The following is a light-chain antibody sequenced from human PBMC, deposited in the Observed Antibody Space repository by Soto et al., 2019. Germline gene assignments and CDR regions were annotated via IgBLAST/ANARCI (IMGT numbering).Light chain of an antibody. CDR2: AAS. CDR1: QGISTY. CDR3: QQAISFPIT. Sequence: IRMTQSPSSFSASTGDRVTITCRASQGISTYLGWYQQKPGKAPKLLIYAASSFQTGVPSRFSGSGSGTDFTLTISSLQPEDFGTYYCQQAISFPITFGQGTRLEIK. V-gene: IGKV1-12*01. J-gene: IGKJ5*01.